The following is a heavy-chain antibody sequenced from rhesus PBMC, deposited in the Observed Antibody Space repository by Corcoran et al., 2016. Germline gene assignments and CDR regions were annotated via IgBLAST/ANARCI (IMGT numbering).Heavy chain of an antibody. Sequence: QVQLQESGPGLVKPSETLSLTCAVSGGSFSSYWWSWIRQPPGKGLEWIGEINGNSGSTNSNPSLKSRVTSSKDASKNQFSLKLSSVTAADTAVYYCARPKYSSWSAVDYWGQGVLVTVSS. CDR3: ARPKYSSWSAVDY. J-gene: IGHJ4*01. CDR2: INGNSGST. V-gene: IGHV4-80*01. CDR1: GGSFSSYW. D-gene: IGHD6-13*01.